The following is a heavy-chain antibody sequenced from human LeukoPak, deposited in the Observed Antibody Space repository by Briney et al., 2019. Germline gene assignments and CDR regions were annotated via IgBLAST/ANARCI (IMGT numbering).Heavy chain of an antibody. CDR3: ARRVAAAGTVDY. CDR1: GGSISSSSYY. J-gene: IGHJ4*02. Sequence: SETLSLTCTVSGGSISSSSYYWGWIRQPPGKGLEWIGSIYYSGSTYYNPSLKSRVTISVDKSKNQFSLKLSSVTAADTAVYYCARRVAAAGTVDYWGQGTLVTVSS. D-gene: IGHD6-13*01. CDR2: IYYSGST. V-gene: IGHV4-39*07.